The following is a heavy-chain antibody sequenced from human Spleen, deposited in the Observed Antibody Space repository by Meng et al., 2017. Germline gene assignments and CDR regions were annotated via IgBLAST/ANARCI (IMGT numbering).Heavy chain of an antibody. V-gene: IGHV3-7*01. CDR2: IKQDGSEK. Sequence: ETLSLTCAASGFTFSSYWMSWVRQAPGKGLEWVANIKQDGSEKYYVDSVKGRFTISRDNAKNSLYLQMNSLRAEDTAVYYCAKVWVRAFDYWGQGTLVTVSS. J-gene: IGHJ4*02. D-gene: IGHD3-10*01. CDR3: AKVWVRAFDY. CDR1: GFTFSSYW.